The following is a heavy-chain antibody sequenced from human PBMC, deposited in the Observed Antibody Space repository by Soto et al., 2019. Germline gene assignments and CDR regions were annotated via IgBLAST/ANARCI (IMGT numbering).Heavy chain of an antibody. D-gene: IGHD6-13*01. CDR1: GYTFTTYG. J-gene: IGHJ4*02. V-gene: IGHV1-18*01. CDR3: AREFTKSSSWPYYFDY. Sequence: QVQLVQSGAEVKKPGASVKVSCKASGYTFTTYGISWVRQAPGQGLEWMGWISAYSGSTTFAQKLQGRVTMTTDTSTTTAYMELRSLTSDDTAVYYCAREFTKSSSWPYYFDYWGQGTLVTVSS. CDR2: ISAYSGST.